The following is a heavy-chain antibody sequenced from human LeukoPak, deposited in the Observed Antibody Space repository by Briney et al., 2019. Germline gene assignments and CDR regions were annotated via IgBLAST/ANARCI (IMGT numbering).Heavy chain of an antibody. Sequence: GESLKISCKTSGFSFTNYWIGWVRQMPGKGLEWMGLMHPGDPETRYSPAFQGQVIFSADTSTTTAYLQWSSLRASDTAVYYCARRFSGHDAFDIWGQGTQVTVS. V-gene: IGHV5-51*01. CDR3: ARRFSGHDAFDI. D-gene: IGHD6-25*01. J-gene: IGHJ3*02. CDR1: GFSFTNYW. CDR2: MHPGDPET.